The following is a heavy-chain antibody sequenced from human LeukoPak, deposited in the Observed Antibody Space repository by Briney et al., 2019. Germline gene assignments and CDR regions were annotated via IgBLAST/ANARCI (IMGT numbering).Heavy chain of an antibody. V-gene: IGHV3-66*02. CDR2: IYSGGST. CDR1: GFTVSSNY. Sequence: PGGSLRLSCAASGFTVSSNYMSWVRQAPGKGLGWVSVIYSGGSTYYADSVKGRFTISRDNSKNTLYLQMNSLRAEDTAVYYCARSILQTRAYYYYYYMDVWGKGTTVTVSS. J-gene: IGHJ6*03. CDR3: ARSILQTRAYYYYYYMDV. D-gene: IGHD2-15*01.